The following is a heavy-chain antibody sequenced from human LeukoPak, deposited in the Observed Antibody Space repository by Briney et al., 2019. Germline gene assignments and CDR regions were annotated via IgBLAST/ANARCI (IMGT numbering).Heavy chain of an antibody. Sequence: SETLSLTCTVSGGSISSSGYYWGWIRQPPGKGLEWIGSIYYSGSTYYNPSLKSRVTISEDTSKNQFSLKLSSVTAADTAVYYCAVYCSSTSCYARRAFDIWGQGTTVTVFS. CDR3: AVYCSSTSCYARRAFDI. D-gene: IGHD2-2*01. CDR2: IYYSGST. J-gene: IGHJ3*02. V-gene: IGHV4-39*01. CDR1: GGSISSSGYY.